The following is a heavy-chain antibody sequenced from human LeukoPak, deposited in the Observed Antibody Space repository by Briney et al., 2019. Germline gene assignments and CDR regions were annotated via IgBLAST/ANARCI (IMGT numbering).Heavy chain of an antibody. CDR2: ISSSGSTI. Sequence: GGSLRLSCAASGFTFSSYEMNWVRQAPGKGLEWVSYISSSGSTIYYADSVKGRFTISRDNAKNSLYLQMNSLRAEDTTVYFCAKRGVVIRVILVGFHKEAYYFDSWGQGALVTVSS. J-gene: IGHJ4*02. CDR3: AKRGVVIRVILVGFHKEAYYFDS. V-gene: IGHV3-48*03. D-gene: IGHD3-22*01. CDR1: GFTFSSYE.